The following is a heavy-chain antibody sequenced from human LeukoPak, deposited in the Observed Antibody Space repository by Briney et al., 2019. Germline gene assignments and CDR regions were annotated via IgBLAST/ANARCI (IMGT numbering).Heavy chain of an antibody. CDR2: SNPNSGGT. Sequence: SVKVSCKASGYIFIGYYMHWVGQAPGQGREGMGWSNPNSGGTNYAQKFEGRGTMTRCTYISTAYMALSRLRSDDTAVYYCARVRIAAAGSRGNWFDPWGQGTLVTVSS. CDR1: GYIFIGYY. D-gene: IGHD6-13*01. CDR3: ARVRIAAAGSRGNWFDP. J-gene: IGHJ5*02. V-gene: IGHV1-2*02.